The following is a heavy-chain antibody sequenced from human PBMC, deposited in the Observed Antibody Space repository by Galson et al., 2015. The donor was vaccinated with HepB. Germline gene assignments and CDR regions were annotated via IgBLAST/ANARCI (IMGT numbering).Heavy chain of an antibody. CDR1: GFTFSDYR. D-gene: IGHD5-24*01. CDR3: TRDFAEMATDY. CDR2: ISRSSIVI. J-gene: IGHJ4*01. Sequence: SLRLSCAVSGFTFSDYRMNWVRQAPGKGLEWISYISRSSIVIYYADFVKGRFTISRDNAKNLLYLQMNSLTDEDTAVYYCTRDFAEMATDYWGQGNLVSVSS. V-gene: IGHV3-48*02.